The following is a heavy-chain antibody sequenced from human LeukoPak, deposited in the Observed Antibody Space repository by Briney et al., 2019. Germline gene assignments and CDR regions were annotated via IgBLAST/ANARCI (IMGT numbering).Heavy chain of an antibody. J-gene: IGHJ6*04. D-gene: IGHD3-10*02. CDR3: TELGITMIGGV. CDR1: GYTFTYRY. CDR2: ITPFNGNT. Sequence: GASVKVSCKASGYTFTYRYLHWVRQAPGQALEWMGWITPFNGNTNYAQKFQDRVTITRDRSMSTAYMELNRLRAEDTAVYYCTELGITMIGGVWGKGTTVTISS. V-gene: IGHV1-45*02.